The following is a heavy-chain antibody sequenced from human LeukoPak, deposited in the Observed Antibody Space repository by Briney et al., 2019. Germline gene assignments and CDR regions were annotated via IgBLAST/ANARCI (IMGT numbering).Heavy chain of an antibody. CDR2: INQNGSEK. D-gene: IGHD3-3*01. CDR3: AKFMIPMDY. V-gene: IGHV3-7*03. Sequence: GGSLRLSCTASGFTFNNYWMNWVRQAPGKGLEWVANINQNGSEKHYVDSVKGRFTISRDNAKNSLYLQMNSLRAEDTAVYYCAKFMIPMDYWGQGTLVTVSS. CDR1: GFTFNNYW. J-gene: IGHJ4*02.